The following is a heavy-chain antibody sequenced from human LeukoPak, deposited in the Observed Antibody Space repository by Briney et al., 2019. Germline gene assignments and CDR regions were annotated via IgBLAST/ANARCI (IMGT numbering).Heavy chain of an antibody. V-gene: IGHV1-8*03. CDR1: GGTFSSYA. D-gene: IGHD3-22*01. Sequence: ASVKVSCKASGGTFSSYAINWVRQATGQGLEWMGWMNPNSGNTGYAQKFQGRVTITRNTSISTAYMELSSLRSEDTAVYYCARGRVVVSDWGQGTLVTVSS. CDR3: ARGRVVVSD. J-gene: IGHJ4*02. CDR2: MNPNSGNT.